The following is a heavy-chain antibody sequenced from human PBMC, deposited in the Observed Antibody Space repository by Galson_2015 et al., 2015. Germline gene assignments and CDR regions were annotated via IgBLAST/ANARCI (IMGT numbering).Heavy chain of an antibody. Sequence: SLRLSCTASGFTLRSDWMSWVRQAPGKGLEWVANMNKDGSEKHYVGSVKGRFTVSRDKAKNSLYLQMNSLRADDTAVYYCARDDYSSSDIWGQGTTVTVSS. J-gene: IGHJ3*02. CDR3: ARDDYSSSDI. CDR2: MNKDGSEK. V-gene: IGHV3-7*04. D-gene: IGHD6-6*01. CDR1: GFTLRSDW.